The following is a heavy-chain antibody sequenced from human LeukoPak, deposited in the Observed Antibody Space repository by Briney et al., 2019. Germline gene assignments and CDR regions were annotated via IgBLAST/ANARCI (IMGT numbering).Heavy chain of an antibody. CDR2: MYNSGST. J-gene: IGHJ4*02. Sequence: SETLSLTRTVSGGSISGSYWSWIRQPPGKGLEWIAYMYNSGSTNYNPSLKSRVTISIDTSKNQFSLKLSSLTAADTAIYYCARGIESYGDYGYWGQGILVTVSS. D-gene: IGHD4-17*01. V-gene: IGHV4-59*01. CDR1: GGSISGSY. CDR3: ARGIESYGDYGY.